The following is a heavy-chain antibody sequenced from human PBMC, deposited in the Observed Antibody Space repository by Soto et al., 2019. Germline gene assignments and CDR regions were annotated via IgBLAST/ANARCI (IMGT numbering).Heavy chain of an antibody. J-gene: IGHJ5*02. V-gene: IGHV4-34*01. CDR3: ARGAQMGPYLNWFDP. CDR2: INHSGST. CDR1: GGSFSGYY. D-gene: IGHD2-8*01. Sequence: QVQLQQWGAGLLKPSETLSLTCAVYGGSFSGYYWSWIRQPPGKGLEWIGEINHSGSTNYNPSLKSRVTISVDTSKNQFSLKLSSVTAADTAVYYCARGAQMGPYLNWFDPWGQGTLVTVSS.